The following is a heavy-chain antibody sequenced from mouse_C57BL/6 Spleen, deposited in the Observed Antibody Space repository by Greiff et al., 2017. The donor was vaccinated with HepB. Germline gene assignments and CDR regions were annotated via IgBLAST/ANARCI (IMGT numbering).Heavy chain of an antibody. CDR2: IDPSDGYT. Sequence: QVQLQQPGPELVKPGASVKLSCKASGYTFTSYCMQWVKQRPGQGLEWIGEIDPSDGYTNYNHKFKGKATLTVDTSSSTAYMQLSSLTSEDSAVYYCARNYVTSYSSLDYWGQGTTVTVSS. D-gene: IGHD1-1*01. CDR1: GYTFTSYC. CDR3: ARNYVTSYSSLDY. V-gene: IGHV1-50*01. J-gene: IGHJ4*01.